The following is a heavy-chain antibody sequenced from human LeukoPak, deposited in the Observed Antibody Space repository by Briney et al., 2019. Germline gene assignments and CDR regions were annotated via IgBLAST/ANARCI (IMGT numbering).Heavy chain of an antibody. D-gene: IGHD2-15*01. CDR3: ARRTKDIVVVVAATVEYYSDY. CDR2: ISAYNGNT. J-gene: IGHJ4*02. V-gene: IGHV1-18*01. CDR1: GYTFTSYG. Sequence: ASVKVSCKASGYTFTSYGISWVRQAPGQGLEWMGWISAYNGNTNYAQKLQGRVTMTTDTSTSTAYMELRSLRSDDTAVYYCARRTKDIVVVVAATVEYYSDYWGQGTLVTVSS.